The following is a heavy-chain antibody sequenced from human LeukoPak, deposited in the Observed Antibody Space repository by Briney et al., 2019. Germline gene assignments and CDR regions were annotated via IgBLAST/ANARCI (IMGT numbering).Heavy chain of an antibody. V-gene: IGHV3-23*01. J-gene: IGHJ3*02. D-gene: IGHD6-19*01. Sequence: PGGSLRLSCAASGFTFSSYAMSWVRQAPGKGLEWVSAISGSGGSTYYADSVKGRFTISRDNPKNTLYLQMNSLRAEDTAVYYCAKDLRGSGWLDAFDIWGQGTMVTVSS. CDR3: AKDLRGSGWLDAFDI. CDR1: GFTFSSYA. CDR2: ISGSGGST.